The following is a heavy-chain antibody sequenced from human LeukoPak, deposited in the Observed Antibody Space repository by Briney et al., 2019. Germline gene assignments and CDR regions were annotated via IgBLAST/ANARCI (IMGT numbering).Heavy chain of an antibody. CDR3: AKDRGSSWYDAFDI. J-gene: IGHJ3*02. CDR1: GFTFNNYG. CDR2: IRYDGSNK. Sequence: PGGSLRLSCAASGFTFNNYGMHWVRQAPGKGLEWVAFIRYDGSNKYYADSVKGRFTISRDNSKNTLYLQMNSLRAEDTAVYYCAKDRGSSWYDAFDIWGQGTMVTVSS. D-gene: IGHD6-13*01. V-gene: IGHV3-30*02.